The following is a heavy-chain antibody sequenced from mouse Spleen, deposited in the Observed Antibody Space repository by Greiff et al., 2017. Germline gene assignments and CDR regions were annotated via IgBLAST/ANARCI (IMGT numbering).Heavy chain of an antibody. CDR1: GFTFSDYG. V-gene: IGHV5-17*01. J-gene: IGHJ1*03. Sequence: EVQLVESGGGLVKPGGSLKLSCAASGFTFSDYGMHWVRQAPEKGLEWVAYISSGSSTIYYADTVKGRFTISRDNAKNTLFLQMTSPRSEDTAMYYCARSGRDWYFDVWGTGTTVTVSS. CDR2: ISSGSSTI. D-gene: IGHD1-3*01. CDR3: ARSGRDWYFDV.